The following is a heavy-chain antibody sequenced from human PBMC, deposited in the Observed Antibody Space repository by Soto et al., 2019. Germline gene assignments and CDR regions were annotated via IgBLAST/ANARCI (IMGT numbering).Heavy chain of an antibody. J-gene: IGHJ4*02. D-gene: IGHD1-7*01. CDR3: ATMGTPATGLYYFDY. Sequence: QVQLQESGPGLVKPSQTLSLTCTVSGGSISSGNYYWSWIRQPPGKGLEWIGFISYSGSTYYNASLKSRLTIPVDTSKNQSTLNLSFVTAADTAVYYCATMGTPATGLYYFDYWGQGTLVTVSS. CDR2: ISYSGST. V-gene: IGHV4-30-4*01. CDR1: GGSISSGNYY.